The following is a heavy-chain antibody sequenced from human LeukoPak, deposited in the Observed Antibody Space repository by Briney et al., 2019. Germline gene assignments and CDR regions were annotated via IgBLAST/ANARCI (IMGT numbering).Heavy chain of an antibody. D-gene: IGHD3-10*01. V-gene: IGHV3-23*01. Sequence: GGSLRLSCAASGFTFRNYAMSWVRQAPGKGLEWVSALTPSGGSTYYADSVKGRLTISRDNSKNTLYLQMNSLRAEDTAVYYCGRDGGFGEFDDYWGQGTLVTVSS. CDR2: LTPSGGST. CDR3: GRDGGFGEFDDY. J-gene: IGHJ4*02. CDR1: GFTFRNYA.